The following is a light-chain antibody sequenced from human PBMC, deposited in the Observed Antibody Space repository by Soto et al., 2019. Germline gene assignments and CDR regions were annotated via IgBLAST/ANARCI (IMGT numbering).Light chain of an antibody. CDR3: CSYAGSYTLV. CDR1: NSDVGGYNY. V-gene: IGLV2-11*01. CDR2: DVS. J-gene: IGLJ2*01. Sequence: QSVLTQPRSVSGSPGQSVTISCTGTNSDVGGYNYVSWYQQHPGKAPKLIIYDVSKRPSGVPDRFSGSKSGNTASLTISGLQAADEADYYCCSYAGSYTLVFGGGTKLTVL.